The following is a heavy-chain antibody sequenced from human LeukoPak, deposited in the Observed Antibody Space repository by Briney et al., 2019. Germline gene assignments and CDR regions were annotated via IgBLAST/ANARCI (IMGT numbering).Heavy chain of an antibody. V-gene: IGHV4-30-4*01. CDR3: ARHTISGVVIPTGHFDY. CDR1: GGSISSGDYY. Sequence: SETLSLTCTVSGGSISSGDYYWSWIRQPPGKGLEWIGYIYYSGSTYYNPSLKSRVTISVDTSKNQFSLKLSSVTAADTAVYYCARHTISGVVIPTGHFDYWGQGTLVTVSS. CDR2: IYYSGST. J-gene: IGHJ4*02. D-gene: IGHD3-3*01.